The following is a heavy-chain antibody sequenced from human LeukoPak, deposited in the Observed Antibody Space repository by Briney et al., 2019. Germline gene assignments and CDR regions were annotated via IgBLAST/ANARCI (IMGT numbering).Heavy chain of an antibody. J-gene: IGHJ4*02. Sequence: SETLSLTCAVYGGSFSGYYWSWIRQPPVKGLEWIGEINHSGSTNYNPSLKSRVTISVDTSKNQFSLKLSSVTAADTAVYYCARARNCSSTSCYTLELDYWGQGTLVTVSS. V-gene: IGHV4-34*01. D-gene: IGHD2-2*02. CDR1: GGSFSGYY. CDR2: INHSGST. CDR3: ARARNCSSTSCYTLELDY.